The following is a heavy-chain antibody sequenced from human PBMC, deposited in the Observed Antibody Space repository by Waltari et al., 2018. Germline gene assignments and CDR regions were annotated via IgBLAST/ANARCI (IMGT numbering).Heavy chain of an antibody. Sequence: QVQLVESGGGVVQPGRSLRLSCAASGFTFSSYGMHWVRQAPGKGLEWVAVIWYDGSKKYYADSVKGRFTISRDNAKNSLYLQMNSLRAEDTAVYFCARDNSSSWYFFDYWGQGTVVTVSS. CDR2: IWYDGSKK. J-gene: IGHJ4*02. D-gene: IGHD6-13*01. CDR3: ARDNSSSWYFFDY. V-gene: IGHV3-33*08. CDR1: GFTFSSYG.